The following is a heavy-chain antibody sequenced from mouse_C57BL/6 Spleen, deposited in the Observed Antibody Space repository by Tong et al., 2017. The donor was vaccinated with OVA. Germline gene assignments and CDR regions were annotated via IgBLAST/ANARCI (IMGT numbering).Heavy chain of an antibody. D-gene: IGHD1-1*02. J-gene: IGHJ4*01. CDR2: ISSGGSYT. CDR3: ARDPPYYSYAMDY. V-gene: IGHV5-6*01. CDR1: GFTFSSYG. Sequence: EVQLQESGGGLVKPGGSLKLSCAASGFTFSSYGMSWVRQTPDKRLEWVATISSGGSYTYYPDSVKGRFTISRDNAKNNLYLQMSHLKSEDTAMYYCARDPPYYSYAMDYWGQGTSVTVSS.